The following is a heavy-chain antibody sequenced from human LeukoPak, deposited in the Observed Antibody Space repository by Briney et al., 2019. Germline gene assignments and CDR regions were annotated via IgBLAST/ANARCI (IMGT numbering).Heavy chain of an antibody. Sequence: GGSLRLSCAASGFTFSNFAMTWVRQAPGKGLEWVSGVSGSGDTTYYADSVRGRFTISRENSKNILYLQMNSLRVEDTALYFCAKLAVYDILTGYYKNWFDPWGQGTLVSVSS. D-gene: IGHD3-9*01. J-gene: IGHJ5*02. CDR2: VSGSGDTT. CDR1: GFTFSNFA. V-gene: IGHV3-23*01. CDR3: AKLAVYDILTGYYKNWFDP.